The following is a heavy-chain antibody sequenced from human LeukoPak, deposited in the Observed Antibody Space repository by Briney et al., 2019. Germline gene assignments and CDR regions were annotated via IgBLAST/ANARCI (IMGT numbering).Heavy chain of an antibody. CDR1: GFTFSSYA. J-gene: IGHJ4*02. V-gene: IGHV3-21*01. CDR3: ARGIRPYYYGSGSYYFDY. Sequence: GGSLRLSCAASGFTFSSYAMSWVRQAPGKGLEWVSSISSSSSYIYYADSVKGRFTISRDNAKNSLYLQMNSLRAEDTAVYYCARGIRPYYYGSGSYYFDYWGQGTLVTVSS. CDR2: ISSSSSYI. D-gene: IGHD3-10*01.